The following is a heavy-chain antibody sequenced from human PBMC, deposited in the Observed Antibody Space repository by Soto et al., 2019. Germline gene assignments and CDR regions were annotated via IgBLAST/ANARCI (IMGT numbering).Heavy chain of an antibody. CDR2: IIPIFGTA. J-gene: IGHJ3*02. D-gene: IGHD3-16*02. V-gene: IGHV1-69*06. CDR1: GGTFSSYA. Sequence: QVQLVQSGAEVKKPGSSVQVSCKASGGTFSSYAISWVRQAPGQGLEWMGGIIPIFGTANYAQKFQGRVTINAEKSTSKAYMELSSLRSEDTAVYYCARHQSVWGSYRSHHDAFDIWGQGTMVTVSS. CDR3: ARHQSVWGSYRSHHDAFDI.